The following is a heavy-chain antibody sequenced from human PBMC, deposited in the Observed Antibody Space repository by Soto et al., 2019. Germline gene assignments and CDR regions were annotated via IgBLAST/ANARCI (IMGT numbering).Heavy chain of an antibody. CDR1: GGSISSYY. D-gene: IGHD1-26*01. CDR3: ARRWGYAFDI. J-gene: IGHJ3*02. Sequence: QVQLQESGPGLVKPSETLSLTCTVSGGSISSYYWSWIRQPPGKGLEWIGYIYYSGSTNYYPSLKRRVTISVDTSKNQSSLKLSSVTAADTAVYYCARRWGYAFDIWGQGTMVTVSS. V-gene: IGHV4-59*08. CDR2: IYYSGST.